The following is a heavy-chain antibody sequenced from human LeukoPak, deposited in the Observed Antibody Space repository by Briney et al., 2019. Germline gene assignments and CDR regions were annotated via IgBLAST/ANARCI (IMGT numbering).Heavy chain of an antibody. CDR1: GFTVSNNF. CDR2: IYSDGST. V-gene: IGHV3-53*01. D-gene: IGHD6-19*01. Sequence: GGSLRLSCAASGFTVSNNFMSWVRQTPEKGLEWVSVIYSDGSTYYADSVKGRFTSSRDSSKNTLYLQMNSLRAEDTAVYYCARSGSGWFDFWGQGTLVTVSS. J-gene: IGHJ4*02. CDR3: ARSGSGWFDF.